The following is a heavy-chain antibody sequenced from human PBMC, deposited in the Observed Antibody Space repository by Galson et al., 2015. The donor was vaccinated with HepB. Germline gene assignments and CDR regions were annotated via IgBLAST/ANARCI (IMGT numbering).Heavy chain of an antibody. CDR3: ARLVVALYYFDD. CDR1: GFSFSDYY. J-gene: IGHJ4*02. Sequence: SLRLSCAASGFSFSDYYMSWIRQAPGKGLEWVSYISGSIRSSRSYTNYADSVKGRFTISRDNAKNSLYLQMNSLRAEDTAVYYCARLVVALYYFDDWGQGTLVTVSS. CDR2: ISGSIRSSRSYT. D-gene: IGHD3-22*01. V-gene: IGHV3-11*06.